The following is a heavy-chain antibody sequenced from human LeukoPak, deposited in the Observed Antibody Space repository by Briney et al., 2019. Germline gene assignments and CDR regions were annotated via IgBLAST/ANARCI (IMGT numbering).Heavy chain of an antibody. CDR1: GFGFSGYG. CDR2: IHYDGTES. Sequence: GGSLRLSCAASGFGFSGYGMHWVRQAPGKGLEWVAFIHYDGTESYYADSVKGRFTISRDNSKNTLSLQMNSLRADDTSVYYCARDSESHKYYYDSSGYYIYWGQGTLVTVSS. V-gene: IGHV3-30*02. CDR3: ARDSESHKYYYDSSGYYIY. J-gene: IGHJ4*02. D-gene: IGHD3-22*01.